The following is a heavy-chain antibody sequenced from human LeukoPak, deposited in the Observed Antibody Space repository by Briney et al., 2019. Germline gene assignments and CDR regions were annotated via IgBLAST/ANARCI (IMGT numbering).Heavy chain of an antibody. CDR2: INPNSGGT. V-gene: IGHV1-2*02. CDR3: ARGVYDFWSGPPLFDP. Sequence: GASVKVSCKASGYTFTCYYMHWVRQAPAQGLEWMGWINPNSGGTNYAQKFQGRVTMTRDTSISTAYMELSRLRSDDTAVYYCARGVYDFWSGPPLFDPWGQGTLVTVSS. CDR1: GYTFTCYY. D-gene: IGHD3-3*01. J-gene: IGHJ5*02.